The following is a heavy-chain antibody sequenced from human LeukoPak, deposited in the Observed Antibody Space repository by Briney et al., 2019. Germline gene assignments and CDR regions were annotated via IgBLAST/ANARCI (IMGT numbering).Heavy chain of an antibody. Sequence: SETLSLTCTVSGGPINGFYWSWIRQPPGRRLEWIGYISYSGSTYYRPSLKSRLTMSLDTSQNQFSLRLNSVTAADTAIYYCARHVISFGESYSQYSFDYWGQGSLVTVSS. D-gene: IGHD3-10*01. CDR1: GGPINGFY. CDR3: ARHVISFGESYSQYSFDY. CDR2: ISYSGST. J-gene: IGHJ4*02. V-gene: IGHV4-59*08.